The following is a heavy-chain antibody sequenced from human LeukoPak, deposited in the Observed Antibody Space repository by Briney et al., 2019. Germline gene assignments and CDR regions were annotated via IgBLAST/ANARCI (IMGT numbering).Heavy chain of an antibody. V-gene: IGHV3-53*01. J-gene: IGHJ3*02. Sequence: PGGSLRLSCAASGFTVSRNYMSWVRQAPGKGLEWVSVIYSGGSTDYADSVKGRFTISRDTSKNTLYLQMNSLRVEDTAVYYCARSSHYDILTGYSEEDAFDIWGQGTMVTVSS. CDR2: IYSGGST. CDR3: ARSSHYDILTGYSEEDAFDI. D-gene: IGHD3-9*01. CDR1: GFTVSRNY.